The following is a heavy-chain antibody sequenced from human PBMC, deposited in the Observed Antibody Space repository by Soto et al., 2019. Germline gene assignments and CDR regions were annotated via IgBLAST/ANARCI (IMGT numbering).Heavy chain of an antibody. D-gene: IGHD1-1*01. CDR1: GYIFTNYY. J-gene: IGHJ4*02. CDR3: ARRAETNGWNGFGADKYYFDF. Sequence: GASVKVSCKASGYIFTNYYIHWVRQAPGQGLEWMGLIYPSGSSTSYTQKFQGRVTVTSDTSINTVHMELNSLRSGDTAVYYCARRAETNGWNGFGADKYYFDFWGQGTLVTVSS. CDR2: IYPSGSST. V-gene: IGHV1-46*01.